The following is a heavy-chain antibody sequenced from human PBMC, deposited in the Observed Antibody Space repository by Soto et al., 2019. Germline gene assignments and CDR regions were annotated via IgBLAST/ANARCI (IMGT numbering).Heavy chain of an antibody. Sequence: PGGSLRLSCAASGFSFSSYGMHWVRQAPGKGLEWVAVISYDGSNKYYADSVKGRFTISRDNSKNTLYLQMNSLRAEDTAVYYCAKEPGRIQLSNWFDSWGQGTLVTVSS. CDR3: AKEPGRIQLSNWFDS. CDR2: ISYDGSNK. D-gene: IGHD5-18*01. J-gene: IGHJ5*01. CDR1: GFSFSSYG. V-gene: IGHV3-30*18.